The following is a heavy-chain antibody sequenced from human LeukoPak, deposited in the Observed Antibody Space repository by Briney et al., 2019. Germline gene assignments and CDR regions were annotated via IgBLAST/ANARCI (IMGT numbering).Heavy chain of an antibody. CDR2: ISWNSGNI. CDR3: AKGLWFGELSG. Sequence: PGRSLRLSCAASGFTFDDYAMHWVRQAPGKGLEWVSGISWNSGNIGYADSVKGRFTISRDNAKNSLYLQMNSLRADDMALYYCAKGLWFGELSGWGQGTLVTVSS. CDR1: GFTFDDYA. D-gene: IGHD3-10*01. V-gene: IGHV3-9*03. J-gene: IGHJ4*02.